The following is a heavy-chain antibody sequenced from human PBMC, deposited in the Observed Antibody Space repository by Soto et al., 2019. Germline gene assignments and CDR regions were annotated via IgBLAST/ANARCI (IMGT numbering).Heavy chain of an antibody. CDR1: GASISSYY. Sequence: SDTLSLTCTVSGASISSYYWSWIRQPPGKGLEWIGYIYYSGSTNYNPSLKSRVTISVDTSKNQFSLKLSSVTAADTAVYYCAFGGSDAFDIWGQGTMVT. V-gene: IGHV4-59*01. CDR2: IYYSGST. J-gene: IGHJ3*02. CDR3: AFGGSDAFDI. D-gene: IGHD2-15*01.